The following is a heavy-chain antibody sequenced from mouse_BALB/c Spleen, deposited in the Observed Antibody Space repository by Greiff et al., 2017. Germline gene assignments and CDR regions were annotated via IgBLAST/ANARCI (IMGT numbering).Heavy chain of an antibody. Sequence: VQLQQSGTVLARPGASVKMSCKASGYTFTSYWMHWVKQRPGQGLEWIGAIYPGNSDTSYNQKFKGKAKLTAVTSTSTAYMELSSLTNEDSAVFYSTKNYSYDDVRPHWYFEVWGAGTTVTVSS. CDR2: IYPGNSDT. D-gene: IGHD2-12*01. V-gene: IGHV1-5*01. J-gene: IGHJ1*01. CDR3: TKNYSYDDVRPHWYFEV. CDR1: GYTFTSYW.